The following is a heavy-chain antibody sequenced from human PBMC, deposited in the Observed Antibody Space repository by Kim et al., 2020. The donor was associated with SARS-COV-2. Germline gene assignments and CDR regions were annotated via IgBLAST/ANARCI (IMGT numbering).Heavy chain of an antibody. CDR2: INPSGGST. CDR3: ARDRGYCSGGSCPGSNNWLDP. Sequence: ASVKVSCKASGYTFTSYYMHWVRQAPGQGLEWMGIINPSGGSTSYAQKFQGRVTMTRDTSTSTVYMELSSLRSEDTAVYYCARDRGYCSGGSCPGSNNWLDPWGQGTLVTVSS. J-gene: IGHJ5*02. CDR1: GYTFTSYY. V-gene: IGHV1-46*01. D-gene: IGHD2-15*01.